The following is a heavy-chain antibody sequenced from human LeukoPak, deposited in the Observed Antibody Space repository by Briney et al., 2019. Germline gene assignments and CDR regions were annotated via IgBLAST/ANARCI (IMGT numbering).Heavy chain of an antibody. J-gene: IGHJ4*02. Sequence: GGSLRLSCAASGFTFSSYTMNWVRQAPGKGLEWVSSITIIYYADSLKGRFTISRDNAKNSLYLQMNSLRAEDTAVYYCAKLVAVAGRNYWGQGTLVTVSS. CDR1: GFTFSSYT. CDR3: AKLVAVAGRNY. CDR2: ITII. V-gene: IGHV3-21*01. D-gene: IGHD6-19*01.